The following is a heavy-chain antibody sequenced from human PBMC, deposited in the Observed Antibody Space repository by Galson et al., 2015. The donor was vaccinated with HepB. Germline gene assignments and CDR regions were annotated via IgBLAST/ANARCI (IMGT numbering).Heavy chain of an antibody. V-gene: IGHV1-18*01. CDR1: GYRFTSYG. CDR2: ISAYNGNT. CDR3: ARNPFNGGSYNGAPLPDFYYGMDV. Sequence: SVKVSCKASGYRFTSYGINWVRQAPGQGLEWMGWISAYNGNTNYAQKFQGRVTMTTDTSTSTAYMELWSLRSDDTAMFYCARNPFNGGSYNGAPLPDFYYGMDVWGQGTTVTVSS. D-gene: IGHD1-26*01. J-gene: IGHJ6*02.